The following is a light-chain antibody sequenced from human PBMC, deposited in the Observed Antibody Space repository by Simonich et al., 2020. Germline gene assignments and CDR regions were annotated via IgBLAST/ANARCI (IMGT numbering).Light chain of an antibody. J-gene: IGKJ5*01. Sequence: EIVLTQSPATLSLSPGERTTLSSRASQSVSSYLAWYQQKPGQAPRLLIYDASNRATGIPARFSGSGSGTDFTLTISSLEPEDFAVYYCQQRSNWPITFGQGTRLRLN. CDR1: QSVSSY. CDR2: DAS. V-gene: IGKV3-11*01. CDR3: QQRSNWPIT.